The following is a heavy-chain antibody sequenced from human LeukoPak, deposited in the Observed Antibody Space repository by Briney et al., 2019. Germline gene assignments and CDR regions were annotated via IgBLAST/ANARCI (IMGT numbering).Heavy chain of an antibody. CDR2: IKTDGSEK. D-gene: IGHD3-9*01. J-gene: IGHJ5*02. Sequence: GGSLRLSCAASGFTFRKYWTAWVRQAPGKGLEWVANIKTDGSEKYYVDSVKGRFTISRDNAKNSLYLQMNSLRAEDTAVYYCARDYTGYFPWGQGTLVIVSS. V-gene: IGHV3-7*03. CDR3: ARDYTGYFP. CDR1: GFTFRKYW.